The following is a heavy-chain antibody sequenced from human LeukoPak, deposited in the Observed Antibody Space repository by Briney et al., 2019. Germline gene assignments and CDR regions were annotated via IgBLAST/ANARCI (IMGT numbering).Heavy chain of an antibody. CDR3: ARVGSSSPYYYYYMDV. CDR1: GGSISSSNYY. J-gene: IGHJ6*03. D-gene: IGHD6-6*01. CDR2: IYYSGST. Sequence: SETLSLTCTVSGGSISSSNYYWSWIRQPAGKGLEWIGSIYYSGSTYYNPSLKSRVTISVDTSKNQFSLKLSSVTAADTAVYYCARVGSSSPYYYYYMDVWGKGTTVTVSS. V-gene: IGHV4-39*07.